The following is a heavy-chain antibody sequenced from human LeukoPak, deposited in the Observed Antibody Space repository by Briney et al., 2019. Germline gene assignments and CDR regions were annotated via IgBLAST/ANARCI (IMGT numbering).Heavy chain of an antibody. CDR2: IMDSGGST. CDR1: GFTFSRYA. D-gene: IGHD1-7*01. V-gene: IGHV3-23*01. J-gene: IGHJ4*02. CDR3: AKDQTITGANFFDY. Sequence: GSLRLSCAASGFTFSRYAMSWVRQAPGKGLEWVSAIMDSGGSTFYADSVRGRFTISRDNSQNTVYLQINGLRAEDTALYYCAKDQTITGANFFDYWGQGALVTVSS.